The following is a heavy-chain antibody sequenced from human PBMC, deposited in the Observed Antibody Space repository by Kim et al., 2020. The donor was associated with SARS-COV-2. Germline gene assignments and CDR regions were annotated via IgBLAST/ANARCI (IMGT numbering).Heavy chain of an antibody. V-gene: IGHV3-23*01. CDR2: ISGSGGST. Sequence: GGSLRLSCAASGFTFSSYAMSWVRQAPGKGLEWVSAISGSGGSTYYADSVKGRFTISRDNSKNTLYLRMNSLRAEDTAVYYCAKVFSSGWMGGGMDVWGQGTTVTVSS. J-gene: IGHJ6*02. CDR1: GFTFSSYA. D-gene: IGHD6-19*01. CDR3: AKVFSSGWMGGGMDV.